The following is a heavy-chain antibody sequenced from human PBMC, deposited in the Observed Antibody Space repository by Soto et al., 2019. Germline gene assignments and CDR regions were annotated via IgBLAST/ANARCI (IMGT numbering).Heavy chain of an antibody. J-gene: IGHJ4*02. V-gene: IGHV3-30*03. CDR1: GFAFTNYG. D-gene: IGHD3-16*01. Sequence: QVQVVESGGNIVQPGTSLRLSCAASGFAFTNYGIHWVRQAPGKGLEWVAHISNDGSKKFYADSVKGRFTISRDNSENTVYLQMTSLRPDDTAVFYCARDVAMPTGFGLGYWSQGTLVTVSS. CDR2: ISNDGSKK. CDR3: ARDVAMPTGFGLGY.